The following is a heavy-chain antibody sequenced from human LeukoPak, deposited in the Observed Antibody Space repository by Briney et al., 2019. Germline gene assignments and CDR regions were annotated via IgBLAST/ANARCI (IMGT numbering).Heavy chain of an antibody. CDR1: GGSISSSGYY. Sequence: SETLSLTCTVSGGSISSSGYYWGWIRQPPGTGLEWIGSIYYSGSTYYNPSLKSRVTISVDTSKNQFSLKLSSVTAADTAVYYCAREGYYDSSDPGGDAFDIWGQGTMVTVSS. D-gene: IGHD3-22*01. CDR2: IYYSGST. V-gene: IGHV4-39*07. J-gene: IGHJ3*02. CDR3: AREGYYDSSDPGGDAFDI.